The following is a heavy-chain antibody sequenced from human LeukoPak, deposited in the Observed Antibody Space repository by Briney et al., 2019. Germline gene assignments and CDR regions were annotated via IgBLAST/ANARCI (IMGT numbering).Heavy chain of an antibody. J-gene: IGHJ4*02. CDR1: GFIFSDAL. CDR3: ATGGHYFGL. Sequence: GGSLRLSCAASGFIFSDALMSWVRQAPGKGLEWLGRIKRQSDGGTSDYAAPVKGRITVSRDDSRNTLFLQMSSLKSEDTAVYYCATGGHYFGLWGQGTPVTVSS. D-gene: IGHD3-16*01. CDR2: IKRQSDGGTS. V-gene: IGHV3-15*01.